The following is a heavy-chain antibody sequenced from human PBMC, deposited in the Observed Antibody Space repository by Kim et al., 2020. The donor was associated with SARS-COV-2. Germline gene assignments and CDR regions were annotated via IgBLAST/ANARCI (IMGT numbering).Heavy chain of an antibody. CDR2: IYYSGST. D-gene: IGHD6-19*01. J-gene: IGHJ4*02. CDR3: ARLGSSGQIDY. CDR1: GGSISSSSYY. V-gene: IGHV4-39*01. Sequence: SETLSLTCTVSGGSISSSSYYWGWIRQPPGKGLEWIGSIYYSGSTYYNPSLKSRVTISVDTSKNQFSLKLSSVTAADTAVYYCARLGSSGQIDYWGQGT.